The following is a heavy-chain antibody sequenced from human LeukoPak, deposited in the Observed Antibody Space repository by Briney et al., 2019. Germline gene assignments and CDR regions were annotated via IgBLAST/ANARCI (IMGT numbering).Heavy chain of an antibody. Sequence: SETLSLTCAVYGGSFSGYYWSWIRRPPGKGLEWIGEINYSENTNWIGEIKHSENTNYNPSLKSRVTISVDRSKNQFSLQLRSVTAADTAVYYCARNFDSSGYYLAYWGQGNLVTVSS. V-gene: IGHV4-34*01. J-gene: IGHJ4*02. D-gene: IGHD3-22*01. CDR1: GGSFSGYY. CDR2: IKHSENT. CDR3: ARNFDSSGYYLAY.